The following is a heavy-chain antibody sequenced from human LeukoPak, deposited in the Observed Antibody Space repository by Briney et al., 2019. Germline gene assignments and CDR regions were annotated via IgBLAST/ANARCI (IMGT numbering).Heavy chain of an antibody. J-gene: IGHJ4*02. CDR2: IRFDGSNK. Sequence: PGGSLRLSCAASGFTFSSCGMHWVRQAPGKGLEWVAFIRFDGSNKYYADSVKGRFTISRDNSKNTLFLQMNSLRAEDTAVYYCASHHPNSSGWDYYFDYWGQGTLVTVSS. CDR3: ASHHPNSSGWDYYFDY. CDR1: GFTFSSCG. V-gene: IGHV3-30*02. D-gene: IGHD6-19*01.